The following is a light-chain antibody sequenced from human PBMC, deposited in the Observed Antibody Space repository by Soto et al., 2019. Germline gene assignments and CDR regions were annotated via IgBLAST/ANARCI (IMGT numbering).Light chain of an antibody. V-gene: IGKV3-15*01. CDR3: QQYNKWPQT. J-gene: IGKJ1*01. CDR1: QSVATN. CDR2: GAS. Sequence: EAVLTQSPATLSLFPCERSTLSCRASQSVATNLAWYQQRPGQAPRLLIYGASKRAIGLPARFSGSGSGTEFTLTITSLQSEDFAVYYCQQYNKWPQTFGQGTKVDIK.